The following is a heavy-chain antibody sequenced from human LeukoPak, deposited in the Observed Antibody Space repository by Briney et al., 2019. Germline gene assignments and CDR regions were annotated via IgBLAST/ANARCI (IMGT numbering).Heavy chain of an antibody. CDR1: GFIFSNYD. Sequence: GRSLRLSCAASGFIFSNYDIHWVRQAPGKGLEWVSSISSTSSYIYYADSVKSRFTISRDNAKNSLYLQMNSLRAEDTAVYYCAREYSYGYSYYYYYMDVWGKGTTVTVSS. CDR2: ISSTSSYI. J-gene: IGHJ6*03. CDR3: AREYSYGYSYYYYYMDV. D-gene: IGHD5-18*01. V-gene: IGHV3-21*01.